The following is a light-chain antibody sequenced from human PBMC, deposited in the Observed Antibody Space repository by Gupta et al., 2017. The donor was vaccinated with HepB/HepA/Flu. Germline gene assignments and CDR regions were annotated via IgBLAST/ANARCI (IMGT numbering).Light chain of an antibody. V-gene: IGLV3-1*01. Sequence: SSDLTRPPSVSVSPGQTASITCSGDKLGDKYACWYQQKPGQSPVLVIYQDSKRPSGIPERFSGSNSGNTATLTISGTQAMDEADYYCQAWDSSLVVFGGGTKLTVL. CDR3: QAWDSSLVV. CDR2: QDS. CDR1: KLGDKY. J-gene: IGLJ2*01.